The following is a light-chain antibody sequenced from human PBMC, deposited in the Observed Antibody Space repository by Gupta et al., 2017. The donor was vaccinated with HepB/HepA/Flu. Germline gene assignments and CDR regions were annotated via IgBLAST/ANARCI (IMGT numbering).Light chain of an antibody. Sequence: QSLLTHPPSASGTPGQRVTISCSGRDSNIGSNTVNWYQHLPGTTPKLLIYNNDQRPSGVPDRFSGSKSGTSASLAISGLQSEDEADFYCAAWDETLNGLVFGGGTKLTVL. V-gene: IGLV1-44*01. CDR2: NND. J-gene: IGLJ3*02. CDR3: AAWDETLNGLV. CDR1: DSNIGSNT.